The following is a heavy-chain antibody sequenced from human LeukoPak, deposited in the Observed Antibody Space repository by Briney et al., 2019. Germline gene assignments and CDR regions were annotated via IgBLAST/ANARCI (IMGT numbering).Heavy chain of an antibody. V-gene: IGHV3-74*01. CDR3: ARGGSDTAMAHDY. Sequence: PGGSLRLSCAASGFTFSNHWMHWVRQAPGKGLMWVSRINRDGSRTDYADSVKGRFTISRDDAKNTLYLQVNSLRAEDTAVYFYARGGSDTAMAHDYWGQGTLVTVSS. CDR1: GFTFSNHW. D-gene: IGHD5-18*01. CDR2: INRDGSRT. J-gene: IGHJ4*02.